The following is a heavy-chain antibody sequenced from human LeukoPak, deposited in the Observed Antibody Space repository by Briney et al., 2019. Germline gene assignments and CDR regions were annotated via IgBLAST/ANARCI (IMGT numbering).Heavy chain of an antibody. J-gene: IGHJ3*02. V-gene: IGHV3-23*01. D-gene: IGHD6-19*01. CDR3: AKDRVAGTGGGDDAFDI. Sequence: GESLRLFCAASGFTFSSYAMSWVRQAPGKGLEWVSAISGSGGSTYYADSVKGRFTISRDNSKNTLYLQLNSLRGEDTAVYYCAKDRVAGTGGGDDAFDIWGQGTMVTVSS. CDR2: ISGSGGST. CDR1: GFTFSSYA.